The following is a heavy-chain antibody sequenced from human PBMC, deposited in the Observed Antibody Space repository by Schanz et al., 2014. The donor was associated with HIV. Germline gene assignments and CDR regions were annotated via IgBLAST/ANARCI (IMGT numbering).Heavy chain of an antibody. CDR2: ISAYDGNT. CDR1: GYNFGDYG. V-gene: IGHV1-18*01. J-gene: IGHJ4*02. CDR3: ARGDRDDFWSGAAI. Sequence: QVHLLQSGPEVKKPGASVKVSCKASGYNFGDYGMSWVRRAPEQGLEWMGWISAYDGNTNYAQKFQGRVTMTTDTSRYTAYMELRSLRSDDTAVYYCARGDRDDFWSGAAIWGQGTLVTVSS. D-gene: IGHD3-3*01.